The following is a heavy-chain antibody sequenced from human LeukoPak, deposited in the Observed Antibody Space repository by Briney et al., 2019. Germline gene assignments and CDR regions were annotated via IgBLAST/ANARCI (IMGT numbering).Heavy chain of an antibody. Sequence: PSETLSLTCTVSGGSISSGGYYWSWIRQHPGKGLEWIGYIYYSGSTYYNPSLKSRVTISVDTSKNQFSLKLSSVTAADTAVYYCARAPTSPYYYDSGGYYYFDYWGQGTLVTVSS. D-gene: IGHD3-22*01. J-gene: IGHJ4*02. CDR1: GGSISSGGYY. CDR2: IYYSGST. CDR3: ARAPTSPYYYDSGGYYYFDY. V-gene: IGHV4-31*03.